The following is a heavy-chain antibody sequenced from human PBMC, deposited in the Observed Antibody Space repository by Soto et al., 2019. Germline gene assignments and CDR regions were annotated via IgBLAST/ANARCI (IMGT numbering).Heavy chain of an antibody. CDR3: ASGWFGELKYFDY. Sequence: EVQLVEAGGGLVQPGGSLRLPCAASGFTFSDHYMEGVRQAPGKGLAWVGRIRNKDNSYTTEYGASVKGRFTISRDDSENSLALQMNSLKTDDTAVYYCASGWFGELKYFDYWGQGTLVTVAS. J-gene: IGHJ4*02. V-gene: IGHV3-72*01. CDR1: GFTFSDHY. CDR2: IRNKDNSYTT. D-gene: IGHD3-10*01.